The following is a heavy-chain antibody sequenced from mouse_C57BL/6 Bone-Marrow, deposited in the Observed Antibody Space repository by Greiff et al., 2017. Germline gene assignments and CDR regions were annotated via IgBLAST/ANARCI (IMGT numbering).Heavy chain of an antibody. D-gene: IGHD1-1*01. J-gene: IGHJ2*01. CDR3: ATTVVAPEYLDY. Sequence: VQLQQSGPELVKPGASVKISCKASGYSFTDYNMNWVKQSPGQSLEWIGVINPNYGTTSYNQKFKSKATLTVDQSSSTAYMQLNSLTSADSAVYYCATTVVAPEYLDYWGQGTTLTVSS. CDR2: INPNYGTT. V-gene: IGHV1-39*01. CDR1: GYSFTDYN.